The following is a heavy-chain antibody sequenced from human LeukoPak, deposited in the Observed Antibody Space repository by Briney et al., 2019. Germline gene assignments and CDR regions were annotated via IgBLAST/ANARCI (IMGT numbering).Heavy chain of an antibody. CDR2: VRSDGSDK. CDR3: ARGRYFDWSAFDY. V-gene: IGHV3-30*02. J-gene: IGHJ4*02. D-gene: IGHD3-9*01. CDR1: GFTFTYYG. Sequence: PGGSLRLSCAASGFTFTYYGMHWVRQAPGKGLEWVTFVRSDGSDKYYADSVKGRFTFSRDNSKNTVYLQMNSLRPEDTAVYYCARGRYFDWSAFDYWGQGTLVTVSS.